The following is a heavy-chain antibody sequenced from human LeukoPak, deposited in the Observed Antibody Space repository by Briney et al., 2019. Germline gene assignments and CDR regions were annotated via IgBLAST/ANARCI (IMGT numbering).Heavy chain of an antibody. CDR3: ARKKVRGVLGNWFDP. Sequence: SETLSLTCTVSGGSISSSSYYWGWIRQPPGKGLEWIGSIYYSGSTYYNPSLKSRVTISVDTSKNQFSLKLSSVTAADTAVYYCARKKVRGVLGNWFDPWGQGTLVTVSS. D-gene: IGHD3-10*01. CDR2: IYYSGST. CDR1: GGSISSSSYY. J-gene: IGHJ5*02. V-gene: IGHV4-39*07.